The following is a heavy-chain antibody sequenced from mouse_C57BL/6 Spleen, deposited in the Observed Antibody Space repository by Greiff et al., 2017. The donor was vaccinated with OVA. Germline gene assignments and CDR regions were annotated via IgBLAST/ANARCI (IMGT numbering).Heavy chain of an antibody. CDR1: GYTFTSYW. Sequence: QVQLKQPGAELVKPGASVKLSCKASGYTFTSYWMHWVKQRPGRGLEWIGRIDPNSGGTKYNEKFKSKATLTVDKPSSTAYMQLSSLTSEDSAVYYCAREFRYSSYYYAMDYWGQGTSVTVSS. CDR3: AREFRYSSYYYAMDY. CDR2: IDPNSGGT. J-gene: IGHJ4*01. D-gene: IGHD1-2*01. V-gene: IGHV1-72*01.